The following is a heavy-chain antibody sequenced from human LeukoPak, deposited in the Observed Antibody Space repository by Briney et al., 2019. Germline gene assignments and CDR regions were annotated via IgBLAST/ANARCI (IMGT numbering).Heavy chain of an antibody. J-gene: IGHJ4*02. D-gene: IGHD6-13*01. CDR3: ARVGSSSWYYFDY. CDR2: IKQDGSEK. CDR1: GFTFSSYW. V-gene: IGHV3-7*03. Sequence: GGSLRLSCAASGFTFSSYWMSWVRQAPGKGLEWVANIKQDGSEKYYVDSVKGRFTISRDNAKNSLYLQMNSLRAEDTAVHYCARVGSSSWYYFDYWGQGTLVTVSS.